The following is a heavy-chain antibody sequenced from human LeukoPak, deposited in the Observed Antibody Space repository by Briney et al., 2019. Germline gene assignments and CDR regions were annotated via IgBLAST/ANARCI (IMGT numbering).Heavy chain of an antibody. Sequence: GASVKVSCKASGGTFSNYAISWVRQAPGQGLEWMEIINPSGGSTSYAQKFQGRVTMTRDMSTSTVYMELSSLRSEDTAVYYCARGRNYYDSSDYYEGDAFDIWGQGTVVTVSS. J-gene: IGHJ3*02. D-gene: IGHD3-22*01. V-gene: IGHV1-46*01. CDR2: INPSGGST. CDR1: GGTFSNYA. CDR3: ARGRNYYDSSDYYEGDAFDI.